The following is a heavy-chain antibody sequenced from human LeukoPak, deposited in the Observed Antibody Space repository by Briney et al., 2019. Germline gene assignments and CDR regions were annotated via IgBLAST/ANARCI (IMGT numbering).Heavy chain of an antibody. J-gene: IGHJ3*02. CDR3: ARLGLGGAFDI. Sequence: SQTLSLTCAISGDXVSSNSAVWNWIRQSPSRGLEWLGRTYYRSKWYNDYAVSVKSRITIKPDTSKNQFSPQLNSATPEDTAVYYCARLGLGGAFDIWGQGTMVTVSS. CDR1: GDXVSSNSAV. CDR2: TYYRSKWYN. D-gene: IGHD2-15*01. V-gene: IGHV6-1*01.